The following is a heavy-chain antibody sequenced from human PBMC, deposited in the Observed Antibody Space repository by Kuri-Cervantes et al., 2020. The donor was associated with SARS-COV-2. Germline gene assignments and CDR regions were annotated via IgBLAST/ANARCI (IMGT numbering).Heavy chain of an antibody. CDR3: AKDRVGVQDF. J-gene: IGHJ4*02. V-gene: IGHV3-30*18. CDR1: GFTFSSHA. Sequence: LSLTCAASGFTFSSHAMIWVRQAPGKGLEWVAVISHDGKNKKCIASGKGRFTISRDNSQNTLYLHMKSLRSEDTAMYYCAKDRVGVQDFWGQGTLVTVSS. CDR2: ISHDGKNK. D-gene: IGHD2-21*01.